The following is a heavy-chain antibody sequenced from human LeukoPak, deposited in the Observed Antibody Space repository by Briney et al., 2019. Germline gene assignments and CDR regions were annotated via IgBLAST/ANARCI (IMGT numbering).Heavy chain of an antibody. CDR1: GGSISNDY. V-gene: IGHV4-59*08. J-gene: IGHJ4*02. CDR3: ARQVQLVEFDS. CDR2: ISDIGRT. Sequence: KASETLSLTCTVSGGSISNDYWSWIRQPPGKGLEWIGYISDIGRTNYNASLKSRITISRDTSRNLFSLKVNSETAADTAVYYCARQVQLVEFDSWGQGTLVTVSS. D-gene: IGHD2-15*01.